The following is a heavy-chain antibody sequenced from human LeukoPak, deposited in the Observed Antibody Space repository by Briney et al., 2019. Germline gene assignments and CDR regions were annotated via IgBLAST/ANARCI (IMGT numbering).Heavy chain of an antibody. V-gene: IGHV3-30*01. D-gene: IGHD1-7*01. CDR1: GFTFSGSA. CDR2: ISSDGSHK. CDR3: ARGAGTTVYYMDV. J-gene: IGHJ6*03. Sequence: GRSLRLSCAASGFTFSGSAMHWVRQAPGKGLEWVAVISSDGSHKYYADSVKGQFTISRDNSNSTLYLHMNSLRPEDTAVYYCARGAGTTVYYMDVWGKGTTVTVSS.